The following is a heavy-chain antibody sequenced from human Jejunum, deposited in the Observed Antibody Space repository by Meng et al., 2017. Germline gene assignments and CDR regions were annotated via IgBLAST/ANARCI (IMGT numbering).Heavy chain of an antibody. Sequence: SETLSLTCSVSGGSISGYFWSWIRQSPGEGLEWIGYVSSRGTTNYSPSLKSRVTISVDTSMNQFSLNVNSVTAADTAVYYCVKVWRELLISDTFDVWGQGTMVTVSS. CDR3: VKVWRELLISDTFDV. CDR2: VSSRGTT. V-gene: IGHV4-59*01. CDR1: GGSISGYF. J-gene: IGHJ3*01. D-gene: IGHD3-10*01.